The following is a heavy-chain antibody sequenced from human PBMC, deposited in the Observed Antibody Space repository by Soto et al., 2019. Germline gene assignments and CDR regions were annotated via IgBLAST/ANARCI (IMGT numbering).Heavy chain of an antibody. J-gene: IGHJ6*02. Sequence: PGGSLRLSCTASGFTFNKFGMHWVCQTPGKGLEWVAAVSYDGNHDFYADSVRGRLIISRDNSKNTLYLQLNTLKPDDTAVYYCVKERADFVTVPHATSGMDVWGPGTTVTVSS. V-gene: IGHV3-30*18. D-gene: IGHD3-3*01. CDR1: GFTFNKFG. CDR3: VKERADFVTVPHATSGMDV. CDR2: VSYDGNHD.